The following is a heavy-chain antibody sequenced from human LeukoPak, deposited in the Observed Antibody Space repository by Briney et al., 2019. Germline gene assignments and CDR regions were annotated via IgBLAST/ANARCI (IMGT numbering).Heavy chain of an antibody. Sequence: SETLSLTCTVSGGSISSSSYYWGWIRQPPGKGLEWIGSIYYSGSTYYNPSLKSRVTISVDASKNQFSLKLSSVTAADTAVYYCAALAAAGDNWFDPWGQGTLVTVSS. CDR2: IYYSGST. J-gene: IGHJ5*02. D-gene: IGHD6-13*01. V-gene: IGHV4-39*01. CDR1: GGSISSSSYY. CDR3: AALAAAGDNWFDP.